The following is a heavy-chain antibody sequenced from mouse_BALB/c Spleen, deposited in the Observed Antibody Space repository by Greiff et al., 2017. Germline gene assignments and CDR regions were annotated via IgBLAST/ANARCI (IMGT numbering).Heavy chain of an antibody. CDR3: ARAGLRPSYAMDY. V-gene: IGHV5-17*02. CDR2: ISSGSSTI. CDR1: GFTFSSFG. Sequence: EVKLMESGGGLVQPGGSRKLSCAASGFTFSSFGMHWVRQAPEKGLEWVAYISSGSSTIYYADTVKGRFTISRDNPKNTLFLQMTSLRSEDTAMYYCARAGLRPSYAMDYWGQGTSVTVSS. D-gene: IGHD3-1*01. J-gene: IGHJ4*01.